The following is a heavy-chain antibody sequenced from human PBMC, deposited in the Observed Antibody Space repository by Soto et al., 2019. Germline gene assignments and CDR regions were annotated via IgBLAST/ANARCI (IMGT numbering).Heavy chain of an antibody. V-gene: IGHV1-69*10. CDR2: IIPKLGTT. CDR1: GYTFTGYY. Sequence: SVKVSCKASGYTFTGYYMHWVRQAPGRGLEWMGGIIPKLGTTNYAQKFQGRLTVTADKSTSTVYMELSSLRPEDTAVYYCARLSGSVPYPWGQGTLVTAPQ. CDR3: ARLSGSVPYP. D-gene: IGHD3-10*01. J-gene: IGHJ5*02.